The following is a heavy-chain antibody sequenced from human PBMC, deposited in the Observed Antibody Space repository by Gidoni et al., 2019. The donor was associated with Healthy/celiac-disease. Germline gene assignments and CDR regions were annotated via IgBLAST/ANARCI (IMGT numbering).Heavy chain of an antibody. CDR2: IYYSGST. D-gene: IGHD2-21*02. Sequence: GEAISSGGYYWRWIRQHPGKGLEWIGYIYYSGSTYYNPSLKSRVTISVDTSKNQFSLKLSSVTAADTAVYYCARWVVTYLDYWGQGTLVTVSS. CDR3: ARWVVTYLDY. V-gene: IGHV4-31*02. J-gene: IGHJ4*02. CDR1: GEAISSGGYY.